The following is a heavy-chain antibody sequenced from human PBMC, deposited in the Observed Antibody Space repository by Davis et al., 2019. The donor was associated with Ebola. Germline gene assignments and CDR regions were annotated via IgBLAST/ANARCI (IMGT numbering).Heavy chain of an antibody. V-gene: IGHV4-39*07. CDR3: ARATTVPLNWFDP. Sequence: SEALSLTCTVSGGSISSSSYYWGWIRQPPGKGLEWIGEINHSGSTNYNPSLKSRVTTSVDTSKNQFSLKLSSVTAADTAVYYCARATTVPLNWFDPWGQGTLVTVSS. CDR2: INHSGST. D-gene: IGHD4-17*01. CDR1: GGSISSSSYY. J-gene: IGHJ5*02.